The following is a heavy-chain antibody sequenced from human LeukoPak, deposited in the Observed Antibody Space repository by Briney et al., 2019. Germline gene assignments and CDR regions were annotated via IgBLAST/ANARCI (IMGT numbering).Heavy chain of an antibody. V-gene: IGHV1-2*02. CDR1: GYTFTGYY. CDR3: ASEFGYCSGGSCYSDPTEYFQH. Sequence: ASVKVSCKASGYTFTGYYMHWVRLAPGQGLEWMGWINPNSGGTNYAQKFQGRVTMTRDTSISTAYMELSRLRSDDTAVYYCASEFGYCSGGSCYSDPTEYFQHWGQGTLVTVSS. J-gene: IGHJ1*01. D-gene: IGHD2-15*01. CDR2: INPNSGGT.